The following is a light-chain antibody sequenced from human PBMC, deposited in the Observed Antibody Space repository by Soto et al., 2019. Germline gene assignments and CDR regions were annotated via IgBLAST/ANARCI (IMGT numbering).Light chain of an antibody. V-gene: IGLV2-11*01. CDR2: DVS. J-gene: IGLJ2*01. Sequence: QSALTQPRSVSGSPGQSVTISCTGTSSDVGGYNYVSWYQRHPGKAPKLMIYDVSKRPSGVPDRFSGSKSGNTASLTISGLQSEDEADYSCCSYAGSYSHVVFGGGTKLTVL. CDR1: SSDVGGYNY. CDR3: CSYAGSYSHVV.